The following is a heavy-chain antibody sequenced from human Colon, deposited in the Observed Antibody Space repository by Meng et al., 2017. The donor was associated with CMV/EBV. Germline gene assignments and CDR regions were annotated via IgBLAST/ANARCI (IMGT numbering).Heavy chain of an antibody. CDR3: ARNGYYSLES. Sequence: SRSCAVSGASFGSSHGWSGVRRSPGQGLEWIGEMLHDGTTTYNPSLRGRVAFSLDDSKNEFSLKLGSVTAADTAVYYCARNGYYSLESWSQGTLVTVSS. D-gene: IGHD3-22*01. J-gene: IGHJ4*02. V-gene: IGHV4-4*02. CDR1: GASFGSSHG. CDR2: MLHDGTT.